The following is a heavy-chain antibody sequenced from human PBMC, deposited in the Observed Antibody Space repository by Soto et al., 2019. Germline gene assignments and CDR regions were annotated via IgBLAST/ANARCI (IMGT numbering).Heavy chain of an antibody. Sequence: QMQLVQSGPEVKMPGTSVKVSCKASGLTFPRAAMQWVRQARGQPLESIGWIIVGSGNTNYAQKFQERVTLTRDMSTSTAYMELSSLRSEDTAVYYCTAGGSGGIDNWFGPWGQGTLVTVSS. V-gene: IGHV1-58*02. J-gene: IGHJ5*02. CDR3: TAGGSGGIDNWFGP. CDR2: IIVGSGNT. CDR1: GLTFPRAA. D-gene: IGHD1-26*01.